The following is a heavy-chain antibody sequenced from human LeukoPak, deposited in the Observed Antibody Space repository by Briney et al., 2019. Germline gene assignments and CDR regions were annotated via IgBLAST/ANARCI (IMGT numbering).Heavy chain of an antibody. J-gene: IGHJ4*02. Sequence: GGSLRLSCAASGFTFSSYWMSWVRQAPGKGLEWVANIKQDGSEKYYVDSVEGRFTISRDNAKNSLYLQMNSLRAEDTAVYYCASGEAAAATPFDYWGQGTLVTVSS. CDR3: ASGEAAAATPFDY. D-gene: IGHD6-13*01. V-gene: IGHV3-7*01. CDR2: IKQDGSEK. CDR1: GFTFSSYW.